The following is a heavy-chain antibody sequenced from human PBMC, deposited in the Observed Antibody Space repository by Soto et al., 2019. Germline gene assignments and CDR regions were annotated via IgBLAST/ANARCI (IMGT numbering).Heavy chain of an antibody. CDR1: GFTFSTYT. V-gene: IGHV3-21*01. CDR2: IIYSNNYV. D-gene: IGHD2-15*01. Sequence: EVQLVESGGGLVKPGGSLRLSCAASGFTFSTYTMNWVRQAPGKGLEWVSSIIYSNNYVSYADSVKGRFTISRDNANFSLFLHMNSLRAEDTAVYYCARGFCSSGSCQNYFDYWGQGTLVTVSS. J-gene: IGHJ4*02. CDR3: ARGFCSSGSCQNYFDY.